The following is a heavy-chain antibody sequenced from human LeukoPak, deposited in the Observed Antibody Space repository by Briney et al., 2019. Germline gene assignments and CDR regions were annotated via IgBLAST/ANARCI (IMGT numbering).Heavy chain of an antibody. Sequence: PGGSLRLSCAASGFTFSSAWMNWVRQAPGKGLEWVGRIKSETDGGTTDYAAPVKGTFTISRDDSENTLYLQMSSLKTEDTAVYYCTRRSSAAGRRYFDYWGQGTLVTVSS. CDR2: IKSETDGGTT. V-gene: IGHV3-15*07. D-gene: IGHD6-13*01. J-gene: IGHJ4*02. CDR3: TRRSSAAGRRYFDY. CDR1: GFTFSSAW.